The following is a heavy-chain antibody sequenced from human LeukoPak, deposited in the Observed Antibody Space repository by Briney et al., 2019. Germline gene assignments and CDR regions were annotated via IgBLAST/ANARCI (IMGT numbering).Heavy chain of an antibody. V-gene: IGHV3-21*01. CDR3: ARGYTFGTLDY. Sequence: GGSLRLSCAASGFTFSSYSMNWVRQAPGKGLEWVSSISSSSSYIYYADSVKGRFTISRDNAKNTVYLQMNSLRAEDTAVYFCARGYTFGTLDYWGQGALVTVSS. CDR2: ISSSSSYI. D-gene: IGHD3-16*01. CDR1: GFTFSSYS. J-gene: IGHJ4*02.